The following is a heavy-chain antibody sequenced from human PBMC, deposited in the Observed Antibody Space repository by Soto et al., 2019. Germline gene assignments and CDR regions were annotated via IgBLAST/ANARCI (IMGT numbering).Heavy chain of an antibody. V-gene: IGHV3-7*05. CDR1: GFNFRTYW. Sequence: GGSLRLSCGASGFNFRTYWMSWVRQTPGKGPEWVATIKTDGSEKYYVDSVKGRFTISRDNAKDSLFLQMNSLRAEDAAVYYCARFGVQLAGHNPFEIWGQGTTVTVSS. CDR3: ARFGVQLAGHNPFEI. D-gene: IGHD1-1*01. CDR2: IKTDGSEK. J-gene: IGHJ3*02.